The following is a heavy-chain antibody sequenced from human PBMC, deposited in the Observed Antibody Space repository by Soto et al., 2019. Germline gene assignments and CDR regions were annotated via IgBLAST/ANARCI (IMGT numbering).Heavy chain of an antibody. J-gene: IGHJ4*02. Sequence: GASVKVSCKASGGTFSSYAISWVRQAPGQGLEWMGGIIPVFGTANYAQKFQGRVTITADESTSTAYMELSSLRSEDTAVYYCARERYYDSSPIPTPNWGQGTLVTVSS. D-gene: IGHD3-22*01. CDR2: IIPVFGTA. CDR3: ARERYYDSSPIPTPN. V-gene: IGHV1-69*13. CDR1: GGTFSSYA.